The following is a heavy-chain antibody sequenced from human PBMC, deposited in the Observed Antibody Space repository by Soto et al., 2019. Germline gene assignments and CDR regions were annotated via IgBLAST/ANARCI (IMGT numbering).Heavy chain of an antibody. D-gene: IGHD5-18*01. Sequence: GGSLRLSCAASGFTFSRYWMSWVRQAPGKGLRWVANINQDGSEKDYVDSVKGRFTISRDNAKSSLYLQMNSLRAEDTAVYYCASSGYSNSGYWGQGTLVTVSS. V-gene: IGHV3-7*03. CDR3: ASSGYSNSGY. CDR2: INQDGSEK. J-gene: IGHJ4*02. CDR1: GFTFSRYW.